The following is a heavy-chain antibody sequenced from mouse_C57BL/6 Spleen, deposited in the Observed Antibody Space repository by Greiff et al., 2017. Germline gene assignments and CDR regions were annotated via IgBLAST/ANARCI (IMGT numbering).Heavy chain of an antibody. CDR3: SANWDEWYFDV. V-gene: IGHV1-50*01. CDR2: IDPSDSNT. D-gene: IGHD4-1*01. J-gene: IGHJ1*03. CDR1: GYTFTSYW. Sequence: VQLQQPGAELVKPGASVKLSCKASGYTFTSYWMQWVKQRPGQGLEWIGEIDPSDSNTNYNQKFKGKATLTVDTSSSTAYMQLSSLTSEDAAVYYCSANWDEWYFDVWGTGTTVTVS.